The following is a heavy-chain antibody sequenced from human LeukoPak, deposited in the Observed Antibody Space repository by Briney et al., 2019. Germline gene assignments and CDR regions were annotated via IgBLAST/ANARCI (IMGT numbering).Heavy chain of an antibody. V-gene: IGHV1-46*01. J-gene: IGHJ4*02. CDR2: SNPSGVGT. D-gene: IGHD2-8*02. CDR1: GYTFTYYY. CDR3: AREESGGYFDY. Sequence: ASVKVSCKASGYTFTYYYMHWVRQAPGQGLEWMGVSNPSGVGTNYAQKFQGRVTMTRDTSTTTVYMELSSLRSEDTAVYYCAREESGGYFDYWGQGTLVTVSS.